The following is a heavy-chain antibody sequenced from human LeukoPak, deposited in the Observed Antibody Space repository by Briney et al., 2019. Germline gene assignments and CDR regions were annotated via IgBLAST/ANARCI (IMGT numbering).Heavy chain of an antibody. J-gene: IGHJ4*02. Sequence: GGSLRLSCAASGFTFSSYSINWVRQAPGKGLEWVSYISSSGTIYYADSVKGRFTISRDNAKNSLYLQMNSLRAEDTAVYYCASDLGYCSGSSCHDYWGQGTLVTVSS. D-gene: IGHD2-15*01. V-gene: IGHV3-48*01. CDR1: GFTFSSYS. CDR3: ASDLGYCSGSSCHDY. CDR2: ISSSGTI.